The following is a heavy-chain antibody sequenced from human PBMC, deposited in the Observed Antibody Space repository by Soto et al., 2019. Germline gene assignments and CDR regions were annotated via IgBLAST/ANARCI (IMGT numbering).Heavy chain of an antibody. V-gene: IGHV1-8*03. Sequence: ASVKVSCKAIGYSFTSHYMHWVRQAPGQGLEWMGRMNPSSGNTGYAQKFKGRVTITADKSTSTAYMELSSLRSEDTAVYYCARGLAYYDILTGYPIWGQGTLVTVSS. D-gene: IGHD3-9*01. CDR1: GYSFTSHY. J-gene: IGHJ4*02. CDR2: MNPSSGNT. CDR3: ARGLAYYDILTGYPI.